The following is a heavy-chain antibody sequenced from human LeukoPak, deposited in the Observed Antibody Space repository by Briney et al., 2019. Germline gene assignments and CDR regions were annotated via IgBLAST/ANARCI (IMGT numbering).Heavy chain of an antibody. Sequence: GGSLRLSCAASGFTFSNYAMSWVRQAPGKGLEWVSAIVGSGGSTYYADSVKGRFSISRDNSKDTLFLQMNSLRVEDTALYYCSKWGDYDVLTGYYDSDFWGQGTLVTVSS. CDR2: IVGSGGST. CDR3: SKWGDYDVLTGYYDSDF. CDR1: GFTFSNYA. D-gene: IGHD3-9*01. J-gene: IGHJ4*02. V-gene: IGHV3-23*01.